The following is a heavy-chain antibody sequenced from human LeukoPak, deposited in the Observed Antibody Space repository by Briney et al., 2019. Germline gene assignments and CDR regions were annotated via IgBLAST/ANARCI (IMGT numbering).Heavy chain of an antibody. CDR3: ARGRIGYCSGGSCSKFDP. D-gene: IGHD2-15*01. V-gene: IGHV4-34*01. CDR2: INHSGST. J-gene: IGHJ5*02. CDR1: GGSFSGYY. Sequence: KPSETLSLTCAVYGGSFSGYYWSWIRQPPGKGLEWIGEINHSGSTNYNPSLKSRVTISVDTSKNQFSLKLSSVTAADTAVYYYARGRIGYCSGGSCSKFDPWGQGTLVTVSS.